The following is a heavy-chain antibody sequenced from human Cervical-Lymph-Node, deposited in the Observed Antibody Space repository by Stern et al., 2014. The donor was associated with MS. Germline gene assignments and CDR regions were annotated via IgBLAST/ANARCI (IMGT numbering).Heavy chain of an antibody. D-gene: IGHD3-22*01. CDR1: EYIFTGYF. Sequence: QVQLVQSGAEVKKPGASVNVSCKASEYIFTGYFIHWVRQAPGQGLEWMGRISPSSGGTNDAHMFHGMVTMTRDTSISTAYMELSGLISDDTAMYYCVRDGRFQYHSSARMGSAFDVWGQGTMVTVSS. J-gene: IGHJ3*01. V-gene: IGHV1-2*06. CDR2: ISPSSGGT. CDR3: VRDGRFQYHSSARMGSAFDV.